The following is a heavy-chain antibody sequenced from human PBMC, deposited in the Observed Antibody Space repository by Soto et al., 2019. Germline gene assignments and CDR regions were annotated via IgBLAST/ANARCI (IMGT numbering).Heavy chain of an antibody. D-gene: IGHD2-15*01. Sequence: SETLSLTCTVSGGSISTSSYYWGCIRQPPGKGLEWIGSIYYSGSTYYNPSLKGRVTISVDTSKNQFSLKLSSVTAADTAVYYCARHRQHCSCFSCYAFYYYGMDVWGQGTTVTVSS. J-gene: IGHJ6*02. V-gene: IGHV4-39*01. CDR3: ARHRQHCSCFSCYAFYYYGMDV. CDR1: GGSISTSSYY. CDR2: IYYSGST.